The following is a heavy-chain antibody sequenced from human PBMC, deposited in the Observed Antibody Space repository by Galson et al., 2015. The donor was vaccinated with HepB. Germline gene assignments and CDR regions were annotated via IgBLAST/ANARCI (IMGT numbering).Heavy chain of an antibody. CDR2: IRNKRSGGTT. CDR3: TREGFWSGSMAWFDP. Sequence: SLRLSCAASGFTFGDYSMSWFRQAPGKGLEWIGFIRNKRSGGTTEYAASVKGRFIISRDDSKSIAYLQMNSLKTEGTAVYCCTREGFWSGSMAWFDPWGQGILVTVSS. J-gene: IGHJ5*02. CDR1: GFTFGDYS. V-gene: IGHV3-49*03. D-gene: IGHD3-3*01.